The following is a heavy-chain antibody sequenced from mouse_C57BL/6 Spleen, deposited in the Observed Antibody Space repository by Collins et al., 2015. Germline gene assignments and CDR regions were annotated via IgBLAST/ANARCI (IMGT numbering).Heavy chain of an antibody. J-gene: IGHJ3*01. CDR2: INTYSGVP. Sequence: QIQLVQSGPELKKPGETVKISCKASGYTFXTYGMSWVKQAPGKGLKWMGWINTYSGVPTYADDFKGRLAFSLETSASTAYLQINNLKNEDTATYFCARRHYSNSAWFAYWGQGTLVTVSA. CDR1: GYTFXTYG. V-gene: IGHV9-3*01. D-gene: IGHD2-5*01. CDR3: ARRHYSNSAWFAY.